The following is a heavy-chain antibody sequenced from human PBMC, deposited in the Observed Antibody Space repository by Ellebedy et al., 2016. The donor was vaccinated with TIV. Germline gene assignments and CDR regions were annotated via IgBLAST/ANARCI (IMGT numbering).Heavy chain of an antibody. J-gene: IGHJ5*02. D-gene: IGHD2-2*01. V-gene: IGHV1-69*13. Sequence: AASVKVSCKASGYTFTNYYMNWVRQAPGQGLEWMGGITPIFGTTNYAQKLQGRVTITADESTSTVCMELRSLTSEDTAVYYCARDVVVVSGGVRGWFDPWGQGTLVTVAS. CDR2: ITPIFGTT. CDR3: ARDVVVVSGGVRGWFDP. CDR1: GYTFTNYY.